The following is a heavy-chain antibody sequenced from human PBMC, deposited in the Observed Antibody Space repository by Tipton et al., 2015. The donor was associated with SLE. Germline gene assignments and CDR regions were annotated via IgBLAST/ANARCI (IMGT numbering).Heavy chain of an antibody. CDR1: GFTFSSYS. J-gene: IGHJ4*02. D-gene: IGHD1-1*01. CDR3: ARESGTSPADDY. Sequence: SLRLSCAASGFTFSSYSMTWVRQAPGKALEWVSIISGGSDITNYADSVKGRFTISRDNSKNTLYLQMNSLRAEDTAVYYCARESGTSPADDYWGQGTLVTVSS. V-gene: IGHV3-23*01. CDR2: ISGGSDIT.